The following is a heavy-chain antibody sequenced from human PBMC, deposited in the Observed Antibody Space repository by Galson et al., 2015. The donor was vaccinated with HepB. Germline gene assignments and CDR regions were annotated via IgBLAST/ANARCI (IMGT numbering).Heavy chain of an antibody. Sequence: SLRLSCAASGFMFSGRWMNWVRQAPGKGLEWVANIKEDGRIKYYVDSVTGRFTISRDNARNLLYLQMNGLRAEDTAVYFCARNRGYETFDYWGQGALVTVSS. CDR2: IKEDGRIK. D-gene: IGHD5-12*01. V-gene: IGHV3-7*03. J-gene: IGHJ4*02. CDR3: ARNRGYETFDY. CDR1: GFMFSGRW.